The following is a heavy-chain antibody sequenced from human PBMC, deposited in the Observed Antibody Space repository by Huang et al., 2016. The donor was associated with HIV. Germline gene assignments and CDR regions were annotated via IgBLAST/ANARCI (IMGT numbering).Heavy chain of an antibody. Sequence: QVQLVQSGAEVKKPGASVKVSCKVSGYTLTELSRHWVRQAPGKGLEWMGGFAPEHGETIYAQNFQGRATMTEDTSTDTAYMELHSLRPEDTAVYYCAAGYDTYYDIWGQGTMVIASS. CDR3: AAGYDTYYDI. CDR2: FAPEHGET. J-gene: IGHJ3*02. V-gene: IGHV1-24*01. CDR1: GYTLTELS. D-gene: IGHD2-21*01.